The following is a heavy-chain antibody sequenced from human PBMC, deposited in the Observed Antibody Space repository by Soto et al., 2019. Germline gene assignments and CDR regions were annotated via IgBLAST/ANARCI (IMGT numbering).Heavy chain of an antibody. D-gene: IGHD3-3*01. V-gene: IGHV4-30-2*01. Sequence: LQLQESGSGLVQPSQTLSLTCTASGGSISTYDYSWSWIRQPPGGGLEWIGSIYQTGRTYVIPSLKSRVTMLLDKFKNQCSLNLTAVTAADTALYYCAREMTIFGVAPGGGLDVWGQGITVTVSS. CDR2: IYQTGRT. J-gene: IGHJ6*02. CDR3: AREMTIFGVAPGGGLDV. CDR1: GGSISTYDYS.